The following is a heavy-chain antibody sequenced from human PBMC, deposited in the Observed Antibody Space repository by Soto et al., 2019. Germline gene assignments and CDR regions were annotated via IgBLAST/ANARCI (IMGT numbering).Heavy chain of an antibody. CDR1: GGTFSSYT. CDR2: IIPILGIA. V-gene: IGHV1-69*02. Sequence: GASVKVSCKASGGTFSSYTISWVRQAPGQGLEWMGRIIPILGIANYAQKFQGRVTITADKSTSTAYMELSSLRSEDTAVYYCAKTQNYYGSGSEGRFDYWGQGTLVTVSS. CDR3: AKTQNYYGSGSEGRFDY. J-gene: IGHJ4*02. D-gene: IGHD3-10*01.